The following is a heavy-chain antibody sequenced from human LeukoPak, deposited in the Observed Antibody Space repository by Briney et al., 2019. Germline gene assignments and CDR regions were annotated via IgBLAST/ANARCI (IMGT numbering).Heavy chain of an antibody. CDR3: AKWGFLEWLLSMFDY. J-gene: IGHJ4*02. CDR2: ISGSGDQT. V-gene: IGHV3-23*01. Sequence: GRSLRLSCAASACTFTSYAMCWARQAPGKGLEWVSAISGSGDQTYYADSVKGRFTVSRDNSKNTVYLQMNSLRTVDRDVYYCAKWGFLEWLLSMFDYWGQRTVDSVSS. CDR1: ACTFTSYA. D-gene: IGHD3-3*01.